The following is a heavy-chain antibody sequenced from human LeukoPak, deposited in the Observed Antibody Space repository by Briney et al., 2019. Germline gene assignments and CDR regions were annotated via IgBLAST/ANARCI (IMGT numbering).Heavy chain of an antibody. Sequence: GGSLRLSCAAFGFSFSASAMHWVRQAPGKGLEWVGRIKTKVDNYATAYAPSAKGRFIISRNESKNTAYLQMNSLKTEDTAMYFCTRLAYGDFRFDPWGQGTLVTVSS. CDR2: IKTKVDNYAT. CDR3: TRLAYGDFRFDP. CDR1: GFSFSASA. V-gene: IGHV3-73*01. D-gene: IGHD4-17*01. J-gene: IGHJ5*02.